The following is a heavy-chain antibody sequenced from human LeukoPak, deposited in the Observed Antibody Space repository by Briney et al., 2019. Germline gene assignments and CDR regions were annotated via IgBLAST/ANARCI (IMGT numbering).Heavy chain of an antibody. D-gene: IGHD3-10*01. CDR3: ARVMWFGDLSQSVFDY. CDR1: GGSFSGYY. CDR2: INNGGRT. V-gene: IGHV4-34*01. J-gene: IGHJ4*02. Sequence: SETLSLTCAAYGGSFSGYYWSWIRQPPGKGLEWIAEINNGGRTNYNPSLESRVTISVDTSKNQFSLNVRSVTAADTAVYYCARVMWFGDLSQSVFDYWGQGNLVTVSS.